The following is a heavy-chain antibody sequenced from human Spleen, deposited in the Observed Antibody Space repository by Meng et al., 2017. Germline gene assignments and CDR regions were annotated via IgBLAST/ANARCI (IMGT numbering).Heavy chain of an antibody. Sequence: ASVKVSCKASGYTFTNYGIIWVRQAPGQGLEWMGWINPNSGYTVYGQKFQGRVTVTRDTSISTAYMELSSLRSDDTAVYYCASAGDPLRGVTPLYGMDVWGQGTTVTVSS. V-gene: IGHV1-8*01. J-gene: IGHJ6*02. CDR2: INPNSGYT. CDR3: ASAGDPLRGVTPLYGMDV. D-gene: IGHD3-10*01. CDR1: GYTFTNYG.